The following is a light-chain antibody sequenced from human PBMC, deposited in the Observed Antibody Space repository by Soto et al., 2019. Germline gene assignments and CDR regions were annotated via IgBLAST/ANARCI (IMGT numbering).Light chain of an antibody. CDR2: DNN. J-gene: IGLJ2*01. CDR1: SSNIGNNY. CDR3: GTWDSSLSAA. V-gene: IGLV1-51*01. Sequence: QSVLTQPPSVSAAPGQKVTISCSGSSSNIGNNYVSWYQQLPGTAPKLLIYDNNKRPSGIPDRFSGSKSGTSATLGITGLQTGDEAHYYCGTWDSSLSAAFGGGTKLTVL.